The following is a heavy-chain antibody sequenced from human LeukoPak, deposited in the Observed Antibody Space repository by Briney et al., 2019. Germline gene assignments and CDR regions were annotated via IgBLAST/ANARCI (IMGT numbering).Heavy chain of an antibody. J-gene: IGHJ4*02. CDR1: GFTFSSYA. CDR2: ISGSGGSA. CDR3: AKGGGLIGSSSVGY. V-gene: IGHV3-23*01. D-gene: IGHD1-26*01. Sequence: PGGSLRLSCAASGFTFSSYAMSWVRQAPGKGLEWVSAISGSGGSAYYADSVKGRFTISRDNSKNTLYLQMNSLRVEDTAVYYCAKGGGLIGSSSVGYWGQGTLVTVSS.